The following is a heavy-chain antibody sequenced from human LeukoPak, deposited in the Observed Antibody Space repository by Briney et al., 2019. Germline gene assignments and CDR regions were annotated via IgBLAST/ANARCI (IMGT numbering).Heavy chain of an antibody. CDR2: ISYDGSNK. V-gene: IGHV3-30-3*01. Sequence: PGGSLRLSCAASGFTFSSYAMHWVRQAPGKGLEWVAVISYDGSNKYYADSVKGRFTISRDNAKNSLYLQMNSLRAEDTAVYYCARVRKYCSSTSCYLERDYWGQGTLVTVSS. D-gene: IGHD2-2*01. CDR3: ARVRKYCSSTSCYLERDY. J-gene: IGHJ4*02. CDR1: GFTFSSYA.